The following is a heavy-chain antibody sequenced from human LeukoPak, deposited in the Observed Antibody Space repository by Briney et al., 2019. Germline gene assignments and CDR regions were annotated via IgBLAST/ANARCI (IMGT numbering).Heavy chain of an antibody. CDR1: GGSVSNSLYY. CDR3: ARVLRAASWRSYDY. Sequence: SETLSLTCTVSGGSVSNSLYYRSWIRQPPGKGLEWIGYIYYNGDTNYNPSLKSRVIISIDTSSNQFSLRLNSMTAADTAVYYCARVLRAASWRSYDYWGQGSLVTVSS. V-gene: IGHV4-61*01. D-gene: IGHD5-18*01. CDR2: IYYNGDT. J-gene: IGHJ4*02.